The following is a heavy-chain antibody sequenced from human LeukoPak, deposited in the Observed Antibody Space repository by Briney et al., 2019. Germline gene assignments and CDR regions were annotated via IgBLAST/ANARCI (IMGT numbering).Heavy chain of an antibody. V-gene: IGHV3-30*04. CDR1: GFTFSSYA. CDR3: ARGGNYYDSSGSNYRLDY. J-gene: IGHJ4*02. Sequence: PGRSLRLSCAASGFTFSSYAMHWVRQAPGKGLEWVAVISYDGSNKYYADSVKGRFTISRENSKNTLYLQMNSLRAEDTAVYYCARGGNYYDSSGSNYRLDYWGQGTLVTVSS. D-gene: IGHD3-22*01. CDR2: ISYDGSNK.